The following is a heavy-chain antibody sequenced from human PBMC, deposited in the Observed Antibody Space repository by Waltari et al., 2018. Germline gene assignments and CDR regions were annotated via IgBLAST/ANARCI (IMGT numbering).Heavy chain of an antibody. CDR1: GCSISRYY. CDR2: INTSGNT. D-gene: IGHD5-12*01. J-gene: IGHJ4*02. V-gene: IGHV4-4*07. CDR3: ARSYSGYDYDS. Sequence: QVQLQESGPGLVKPSATLSPTCTVSGCSISRYYWSWIRQPAGEGLEWIGRINTSGNTKFNPSLESRVTVSVDTSKNQFSLKLSSVTAADTAVYYCARSYSGYDYDSWGQGTLVTVSS.